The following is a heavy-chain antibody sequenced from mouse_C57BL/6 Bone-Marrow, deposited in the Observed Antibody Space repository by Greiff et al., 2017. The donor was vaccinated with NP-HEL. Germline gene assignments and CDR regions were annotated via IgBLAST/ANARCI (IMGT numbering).Heavy chain of an antibody. V-gene: IGHV14-4*01. Sequence: VQLQQSGAELVRPGASVKLSCTASGFNIKDDYMHWVKQRPEQGLEWIGWIDPENGDTESASKFQGKATITADTSSNTAYLQLSSLTSEDTAVYYGTPSSTMITRRAYWGQGTLVTVSA. CDR2: IDPENGDT. D-gene: IGHD2-4*01. CDR3: TPSSTMITRRAY. J-gene: IGHJ3*01. CDR1: GFNIKDDY.